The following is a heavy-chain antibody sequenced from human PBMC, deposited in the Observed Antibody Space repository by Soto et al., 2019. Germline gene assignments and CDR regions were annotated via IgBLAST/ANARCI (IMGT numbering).Heavy chain of an antibody. V-gene: IGHV4-59*08. D-gene: IGHD3-22*01. CDR2: IYYSGST. CDR3: ASRLYYDSSGFEGGGMDV. J-gene: IGHJ6*02. CDR1: GGTIINYD. Sequence: SETMSLTCTVSGGTIINYDWSWIRQPPGKGLEWIGYIYYSGSTNYNPSLKSRVTISVDTSKNQFSLKLSSVTAADTAVYYCASRLYYDSSGFEGGGMDVWGQGTTVTVSS.